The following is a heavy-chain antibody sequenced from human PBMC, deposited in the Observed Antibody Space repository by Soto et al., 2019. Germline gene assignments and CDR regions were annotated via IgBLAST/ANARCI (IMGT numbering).Heavy chain of an antibody. CDR3: FVLLGYSSPW. CDR2: INHSGST. Sequence: SETLSLTCAVSGGSISSTNWWNWVRQPPGKGLVWIGGINHSGSTNYNPSLRSRVTISVDKSKNQFSLMLNSATAADTAVYYCFVLLGYSSPWWGQGTLVT. V-gene: IGHV4-4*02. CDR1: GGSISSTNW. D-gene: IGHD3-22*01. J-gene: IGHJ1*01.